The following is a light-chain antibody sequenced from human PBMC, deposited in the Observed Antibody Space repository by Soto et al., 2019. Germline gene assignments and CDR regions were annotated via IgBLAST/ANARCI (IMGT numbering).Light chain of an antibody. J-gene: IGLJ2*01. V-gene: IGLV2-8*01. CDR1: SSDVGGYNY. CDR2: EVS. CDR3: SSYAGINSLV. Sequence: QSALTQPPSASGSPGQSVTISCTGSSSDVGGYNYVSWYQQHPGKGPKLMIYEVSKRPSGVPDRFSGSKSGNTASLTVSGLQAEDEADYYFSSYAGINSLVFGGGTKLTVL.